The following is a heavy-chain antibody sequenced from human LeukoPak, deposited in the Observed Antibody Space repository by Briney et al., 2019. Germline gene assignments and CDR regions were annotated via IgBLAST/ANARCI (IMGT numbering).Heavy chain of an antibody. CDR2: MNPNSGNT. J-gene: IGHJ4*02. V-gene: IGHV1-8*01. CDR3: ARGGGYSGYDLYESDY. D-gene: IGHD5-12*01. CDR1: GYTFISYD. Sequence: ASVKVSCKASGYTFISYDINWVRQATGQGLEWMGWMNPNSGNTGYAQKFQGRVTMTRNTSTSTAYMELSSLRSEDTAVYYCARGGGYSGYDLYESDYWGQGTLVTVSS.